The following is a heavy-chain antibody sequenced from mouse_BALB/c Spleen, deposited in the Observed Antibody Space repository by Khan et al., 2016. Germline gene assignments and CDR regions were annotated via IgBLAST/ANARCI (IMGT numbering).Heavy chain of an antibody. Sequence: VQLKQSGAESVKPGASVKLSCTATGFNIKDTYMYWVKQRPEQGLEWIGRIDPANGNTKYVPKLQGKATITTDTSSNTAYLQLSSLTSEDTAVYYCARGLYYYGSSYYAMDYWGQGTSVTVSS. CDR2: IDPANGNT. V-gene: IGHV14-3*02. CDR3: ARGLYYYGSSYYAMDY. D-gene: IGHD1-1*01. J-gene: IGHJ4*01. CDR1: GFNIKDTY.